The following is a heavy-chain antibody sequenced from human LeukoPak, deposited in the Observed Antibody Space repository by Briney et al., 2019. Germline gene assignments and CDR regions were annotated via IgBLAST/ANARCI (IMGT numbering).Heavy chain of an antibody. CDR2: ISAYNGNT. CDR1: GYTFTSYG. V-gene: IGHV1-18*01. J-gene: IGHJ5*02. Sequence: EASVKVSCKASGYTFTSYGISWVRQAPGQGLEWMGWISAYNGNTNYAQKLQGRVTMTTDTSTSTAYMELRSLRSDDTDVYYCARDNTSIITMIDGFDPGGQETRVTV. D-gene: IGHD3-22*01. CDR3: ARDNTSIITMIDGFDP.